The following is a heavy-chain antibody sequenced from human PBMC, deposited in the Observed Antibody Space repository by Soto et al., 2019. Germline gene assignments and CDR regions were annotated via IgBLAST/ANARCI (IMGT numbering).Heavy chain of an antibody. J-gene: IGHJ4*02. D-gene: IGHD1-26*01. CDR1: GLTFSSYA. CDR3: AKHSFGDSVNYYPPFFDY. V-gene: IGHV3-23*01. CDR2: ISGSDDST. Sequence: GGSLRLSCAASGLTFSSYAMNWVRQAPGKGLEWVSTISGSDDSTYYGDSVKGRFTISRDNSKNTVYLQMNSLRAEDTAIYYCAKHSFGDSVNYYPPFFDYCGQGPLVTVS.